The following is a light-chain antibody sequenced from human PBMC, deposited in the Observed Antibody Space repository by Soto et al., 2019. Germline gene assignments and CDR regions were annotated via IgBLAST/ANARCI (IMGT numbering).Light chain of an antibody. Sequence: EVVLTLSPVTLSLSPGERATLGCRASQSVSGYLAWYQQKPGQAPRLLIYDASNRATGIPARFSGSGSGTDFTLTISRLEPEDSAVYYCQQYGSSPTWTFGQGTKVDIK. CDR2: DAS. J-gene: IGKJ1*01. CDR1: QSVSGY. CDR3: QQYGSSPTWT. V-gene: IGKV3-20*01.